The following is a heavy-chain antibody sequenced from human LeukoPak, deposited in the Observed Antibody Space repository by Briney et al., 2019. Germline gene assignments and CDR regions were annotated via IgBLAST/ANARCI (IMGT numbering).Heavy chain of an antibody. CDR3: AKGRDYDFWSGYYPFDY. J-gene: IGHJ4*02. CDR1: GFSFGSYP. Sequence: GGSLRLPCVVSGFSFGSYPMSWVRQAPGKGLEWVSVISETGDVTHYADSMKGRFTISRDNIKNTLNLQMNSLRAEDTAVYYCAKGRDYDFWSGYYPFDYWGQGTLVTVSS. CDR2: ISETGDVT. D-gene: IGHD3-3*01. V-gene: IGHV3-23*01.